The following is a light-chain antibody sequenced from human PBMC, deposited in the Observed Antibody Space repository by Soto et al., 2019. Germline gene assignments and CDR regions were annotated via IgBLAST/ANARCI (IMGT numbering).Light chain of an antibody. Sequence: QSVLTQPPSTSGTPGQRVTISCSGSGSNLGRNAVDWYQQLPGTAPRLLIYGTNQRPSGVPDRFSASTSGTSASLAISGLQTDEEADYYCAGWDITRSGVVFGGGTKLTVL. CDR1: GSNLGRNA. CDR2: GTN. CDR3: AGWDITRSGVV. V-gene: IGLV1-44*01. J-gene: IGLJ3*02.